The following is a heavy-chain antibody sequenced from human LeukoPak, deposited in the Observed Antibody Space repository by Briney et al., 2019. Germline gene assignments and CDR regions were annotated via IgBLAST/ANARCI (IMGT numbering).Heavy chain of an antibody. CDR1: GFTFSDYY. D-gene: IGHD3-3*01. CDR2: ISSSGSTI. CDR3: ARNDFWSGYYREGVNDY. J-gene: IGHJ4*02. V-gene: IGHV3-11*04. Sequence: GGSLRLSCAASGFTFSDYYMSWIRQAPGKGLEWVSYISSSGSTIYYADSVKGRFTISRDNAKNSLYLQMNSLRAEDTAVYYCARNDFWSGYYREGVNDYWGQGTLVTVSS.